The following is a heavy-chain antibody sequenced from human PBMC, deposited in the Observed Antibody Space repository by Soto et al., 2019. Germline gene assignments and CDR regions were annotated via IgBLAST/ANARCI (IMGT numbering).Heavy chain of an antibody. CDR3: ARVRGYRYYFDY. Sequence: SETLSLTCTVSGGSISSYYWSWIRQPPGKGLEWIGYIYYSGSTNYNPSLKSRVTISVDTSKNQFSLELSSVTAADTAVYYCARVRGYRYYFDYWGQGTLVTVSS. CDR1: GGSISSYY. J-gene: IGHJ4*02. CDR2: IYYSGST. V-gene: IGHV4-59*01. D-gene: IGHD3-10*01.